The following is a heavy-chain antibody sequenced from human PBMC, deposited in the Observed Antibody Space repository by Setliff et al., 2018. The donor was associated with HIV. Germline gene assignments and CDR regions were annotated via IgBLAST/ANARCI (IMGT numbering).Heavy chain of an antibody. Sequence: SETLSLTCTVSGGSISSYYWGWIRQPPGKGLEWIGYIYYSGSTNYNPSLKSRVTISVDTSKNQFSLKLSSVTAADTAVYYCARGDGTKYYDYYYMDVWGKGTTVTVSS. D-gene: IGHD1-7*01. J-gene: IGHJ6*03. CDR3: ARGDGTKYYDYYYMDV. V-gene: IGHV4-59*01. CDR2: IYYSGST. CDR1: GGSISSYY.